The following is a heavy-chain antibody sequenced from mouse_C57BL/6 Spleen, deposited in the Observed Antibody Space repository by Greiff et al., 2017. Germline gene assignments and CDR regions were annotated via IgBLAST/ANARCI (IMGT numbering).Heavy chain of an antibody. J-gene: IGHJ2*01. D-gene: IGHD2-12*01. CDR3: TKGDYRDY. V-gene: IGHV14-4*01. CDR2: IDPENGDT. Sequence: EVKLQQSGAELVRPGASVKLSCTASRFNIKDDYMHWVKQRPEQGLEWIGWIDPENGDTEYASKFQGKATITADTSSNTAYLQLSSLTSEDTAVYYCTKGDYRDYWGQGTTLTVSS. CDR1: RFNIKDDY.